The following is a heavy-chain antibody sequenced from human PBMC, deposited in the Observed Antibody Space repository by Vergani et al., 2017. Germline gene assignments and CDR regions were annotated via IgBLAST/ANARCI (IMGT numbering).Heavy chain of an antibody. V-gene: IGHV1-24*01. CDR1: GYTFTSYG. CDR2: FDPEDGET. D-gene: IGHD3-22*01. J-gene: IGHJ4*02. Sequence: QVQLVQSGAEVKKPGASVKVSCKASGYTFTSYGISWVRQAPGQGLEWMGGFDPEDGETIYAQKFQGRVTMTEDTSTDTAYMELSSLRSEDTAVYYCATTYFGHSSGYYYVYFDYWGQGTLVTVSS. CDR3: ATTYFGHSSGYYYVYFDY.